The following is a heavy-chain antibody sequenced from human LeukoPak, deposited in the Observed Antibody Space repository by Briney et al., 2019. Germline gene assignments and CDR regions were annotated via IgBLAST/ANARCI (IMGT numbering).Heavy chain of an antibody. CDR1: GGSISSSSYY. CDR3: ARFWFEYSSSWYGLDP. V-gene: IGHV4-39*01. CDR2: IYYSGST. J-gene: IGHJ5*02. Sequence: SETLSLTCTVSGGSISSSSYYWGWIRQPPGKGLEWIGSIYYSGSTYYNPSLKSRVTISVDTSKNQFSLKLSSVTAADTAVYYCARFWFEYSSSWYGLDPWGQGTLVTVSS. D-gene: IGHD6-13*01.